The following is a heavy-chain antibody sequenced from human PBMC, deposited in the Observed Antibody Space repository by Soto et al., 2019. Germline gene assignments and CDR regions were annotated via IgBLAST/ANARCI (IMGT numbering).Heavy chain of an antibody. V-gene: IGHV4-59*01. CDR3: AREGPADYYYYGMDV. CDR2: VHYSGTT. Sequence: QVQLQESGPGLVKPSETLSLTCTVSGGSISTYFWTWIRQSPGKGLEWIGNVHYSGTTNYSPSLKSRVTISVDTSKNQFSLKLSSVTAAETALYYCAREGPADYYYYGMDVWGQGTTVTVSS. CDR1: GGSISTYF. J-gene: IGHJ6*02.